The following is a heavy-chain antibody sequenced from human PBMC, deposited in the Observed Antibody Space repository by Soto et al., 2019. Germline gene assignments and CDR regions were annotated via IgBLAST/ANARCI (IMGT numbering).Heavy chain of an antibody. J-gene: IGHJ4*02. D-gene: IGHD4-17*01. CDR3: ARDTSAPTSTVTFDY. CDR2: ISAYNGNT. Sequence: ASLKVACKTAGYTFTSYGISCGRHTNGQGLEWMGWISAYNGNTNYAQKLQGRVTMTTDTSTSTAYMELRSLRSDDTAVYYCARDTSAPTSTVTFDYWGQGTLVTVS. V-gene: IGHV1-18*01. CDR1: GYTFTSYG.